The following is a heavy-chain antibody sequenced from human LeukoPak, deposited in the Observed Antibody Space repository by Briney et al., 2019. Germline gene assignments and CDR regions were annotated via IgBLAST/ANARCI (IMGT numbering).Heavy chain of an antibody. D-gene: IGHD3-10*01. V-gene: IGHV3-23*01. J-gene: IGHJ6*03. CDR1: GFTFSSYE. Sequence: GGSLRLSCAASGFTFSSYEMNWVRQAPGKGLEWVSAISGSGSGTYYADSVKGRFTISRDNSKNTLYLQTNSLRVEDTAVYHCAKLKESYFYMDVWGKGTTVTISS. CDR3: AKLKESYFYMDV. CDR2: ISGSGSGT.